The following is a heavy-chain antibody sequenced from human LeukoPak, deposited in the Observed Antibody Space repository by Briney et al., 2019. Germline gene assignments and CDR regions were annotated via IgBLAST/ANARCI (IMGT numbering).Heavy chain of an antibody. V-gene: IGHV3-30-3*02. Sequence: GGSLRLSCAASGFTVSSYAMHWVRQAPGKGLEWVAVISYDGSNKYYADSVKGRFTISRDNSKNTLYLQMNSLRAEDTAVYYCAKDYYYDSSGYLYWGQGTLVTVSS. J-gene: IGHJ4*02. CDR3: AKDYYYDSSGYLY. CDR1: GFTVSSYA. D-gene: IGHD3-22*01. CDR2: ISYDGSNK.